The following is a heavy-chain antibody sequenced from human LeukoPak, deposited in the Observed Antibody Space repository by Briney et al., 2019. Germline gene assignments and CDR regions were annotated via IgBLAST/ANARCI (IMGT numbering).Heavy chain of an antibody. D-gene: IGHD1-26*01. J-gene: IGHJ4*02. Sequence: ASVKVSCKASGYTFTTYYMHWVRQAPGQGLEWMGVINPSGATTSYTQKLQGRVTMTSDTSARTVYMELSGLRAEDTGVYFCARDMEWELNQGYYFQYWGQGSQVTVSS. V-gene: IGHV1-46*04. CDR1: GYTFTTYY. CDR2: INPSGATT. CDR3: ARDMEWELNQGYYFQY.